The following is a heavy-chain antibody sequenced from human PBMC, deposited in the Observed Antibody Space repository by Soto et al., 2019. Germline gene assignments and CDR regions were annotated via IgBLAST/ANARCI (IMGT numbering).Heavy chain of an antibody. CDR1: EFSLTTSGVG. CDR3: AHTRWGSPGYYYFDF. J-gene: IGHJ4*02. Sequence: SGPTLVNPTQTLTLTCTLSEFSLTTSGVGVGWIRQPPGKALEWLALIYWDDDKRYSPSLKSRLTINKDTSKNQVVLTMTNVDPVDTATYYCAHTRWGSPGYYYFDFWGQGTLVTVSS. D-gene: IGHD3-9*01. CDR2: IYWDDDK. V-gene: IGHV2-5*02.